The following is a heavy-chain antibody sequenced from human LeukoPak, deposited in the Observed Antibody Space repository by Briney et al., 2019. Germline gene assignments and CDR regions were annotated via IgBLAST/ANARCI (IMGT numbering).Heavy chain of an antibody. CDR1: GFTFSNAW. J-gene: IGHJ5*02. Sequence: GGSLRLSCATSGFTFSNAWMNWVRQAPGKGLEWVGRIRSNSDGGTIDYAAPVKGRFALSRDDSKNTLYLQMNSLQTEDTAVYYCATDCYDTTWGQGTLVTVSS. CDR2: IRSNSDGGTI. CDR3: ATDCYDTT. V-gene: IGHV3-15*07. D-gene: IGHD2-2*01.